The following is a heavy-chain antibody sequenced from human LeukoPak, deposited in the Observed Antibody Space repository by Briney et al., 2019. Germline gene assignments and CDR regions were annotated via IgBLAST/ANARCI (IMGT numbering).Heavy chain of an antibody. CDR2: IIPIFGTA. D-gene: IGHD2-2*01. CDR3: AVGKDIVVVPAASMLVSYYGMDV. Sequence: SVKVSCKASGGTFSSYAISWVRQAPGQGLEWMGGIIPIFGTANYAQKFQGRVTITADESTSTAYMELSSLRSEDTAVCYCAVGKDIVVVPAASMLVSYYGMDVWGKGTTVTVSS. CDR1: GGTFSSYA. V-gene: IGHV1-69*13. J-gene: IGHJ6*04.